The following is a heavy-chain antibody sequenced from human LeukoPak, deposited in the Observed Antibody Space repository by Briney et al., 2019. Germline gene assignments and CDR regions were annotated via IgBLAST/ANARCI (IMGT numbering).Heavy chain of an antibody. D-gene: IGHD3-10*02. V-gene: IGHV3-53*01. CDR3: ARVYNYVFDY. J-gene: IGHJ4*02. CDR1: GFTVSSSH. Sequence: GGSLRLSCAASGFTVSSSHMTWVRQAVGKGLEWVSFIYSGGDTSYADSVKGRFTISRDNSKNTLYLQMNSLRAEDTAVYYCARVYNYVFDYWGQGTLVTVSS. CDR2: IYSGGDT.